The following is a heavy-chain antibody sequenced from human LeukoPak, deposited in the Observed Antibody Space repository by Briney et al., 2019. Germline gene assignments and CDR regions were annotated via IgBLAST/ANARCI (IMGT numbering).Heavy chain of an antibody. J-gene: IGHJ1*01. Sequence: SETLSLTCSVSGGSISSYYWSWIRQSPGKGLEWIGYIYYGGSTSYNHSLMSRVTISVDTSKNQFSLKLDSVTATDTAVYYCARRATTTTSGFQYWGQGILVTVSS. CDR3: ARRATTTTSGFQY. D-gene: IGHD1-1*01. V-gene: IGHV4-59*08. CDR1: GGSISSYY. CDR2: IYYGGST.